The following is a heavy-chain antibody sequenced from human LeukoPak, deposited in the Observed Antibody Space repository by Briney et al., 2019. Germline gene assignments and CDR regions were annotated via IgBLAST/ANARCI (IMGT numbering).Heavy chain of an antibody. D-gene: IGHD6-13*01. CDR3: AREGKQQLVGFDY. CDR1: GGSISSYY. J-gene: IGHJ4*02. CDR2: IYYSGST. V-gene: IGHV4-59*01. Sequence: SETLSLTCTVSGGSISSYYWSWIRQPPGKGLEWIGYIYYSGSTNYNPSLKSRVTISVDTSKNQFSLKLSSVTAADTAVYYCAREGKQQLVGFDYWGQGTLVTVSS.